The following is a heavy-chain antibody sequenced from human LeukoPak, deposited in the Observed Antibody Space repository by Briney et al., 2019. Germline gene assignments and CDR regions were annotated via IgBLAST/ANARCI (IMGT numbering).Heavy chain of an antibody. CDR1: GFTFNSYL. CDR2: IKQDGSEK. V-gene: IGHV3-7*01. J-gene: IGHJ4*02. D-gene: IGHD3-10*01. CDR3: ARERRLLWFGESDY. Sequence: QPGGSLRLSCAASGFTFNSYLMSWVRQAPGKGLEWVANIKQDGSEKYYVDSVKGRFTISRDNAKNSLYLQMNSLRAEDTAVYYCARERRLLWFGESDYWGQGTLVTVSS.